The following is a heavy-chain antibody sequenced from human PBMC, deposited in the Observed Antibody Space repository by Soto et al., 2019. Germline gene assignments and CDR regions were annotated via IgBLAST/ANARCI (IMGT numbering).Heavy chain of an antibody. Sequence: GGSLRLSCAASGFTFSSYDMHWVRHPTGKGLEWVSAVGTAGDTYYPGSVKGRFTISRENAKNSLYLQMNSLRAEDTAVYYCARARSGVIIDYWGQGALVTVSS. CDR2: VGTAGDT. CDR1: GFTFSSYD. D-gene: IGHD3-10*01. J-gene: IGHJ4*02. CDR3: ARARSGVIIDY. V-gene: IGHV3-13*01.